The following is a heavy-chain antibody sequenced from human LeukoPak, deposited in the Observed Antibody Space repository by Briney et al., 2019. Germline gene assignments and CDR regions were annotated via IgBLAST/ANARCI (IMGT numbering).Heavy chain of an antibody. CDR2: IKSKTDGGTT. J-gene: IGHJ3*02. CDR1: GFTFSNAW. CDR3: TTDVVGYCSGGSCYIDAFDI. D-gene: IGHD2-15*01. Sequence: PGGSLRLSCAASGFTFSNAWMSWVRQAPGKGLEWVGRIKSKTDGGTTDYAAPVKGRFTISRDDSKNTLCLQMNSLKTEDTAVYYCTTDVVGYCSGGSCYIDAFDIWGQGTMVTVSS. V-gene: IGHV3-15*01.